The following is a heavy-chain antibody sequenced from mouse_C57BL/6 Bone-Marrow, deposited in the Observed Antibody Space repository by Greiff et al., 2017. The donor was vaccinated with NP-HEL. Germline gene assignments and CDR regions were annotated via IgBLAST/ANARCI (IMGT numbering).Heavy chain of an antibody. D-gene: IGHD3-1*01. CDR1: GFTFSSYA. V-gene: IGHV5-4*01. CDR2: ISDGGSYT. CDR3: ARDRGTSWYVDV. J-gene: IGHJ1*03. Sequence: EVKLVESGGGLVKPGGSLKLSCAASGFTFSSYAMSWVRQTPEKRLEWVATISDGGSYTYYPDNVKGRFTISRDNAKNNLYLQMSHLKSEDTAMYYCARDRGTSWYVDVWGTGTTVTVSS.